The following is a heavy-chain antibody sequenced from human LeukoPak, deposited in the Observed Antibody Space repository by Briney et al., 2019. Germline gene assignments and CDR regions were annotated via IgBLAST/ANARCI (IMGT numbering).Heavy chain of an antibody. D-gene: IGHD4-17*01. CDR2: ISYDGSNK. CDR1: GFTFSSYA. Sequence: GGSLRLSCAASGFTFSSYAMHWVRQAPGKGLEWVAVISYDGSNKYYADSVKGRFTISRDNSKNTLYLQMNSLRAEDTAVYYCARGDDYGDYADYWGQGTLVTVSS. CDR3: ARGDDYGDYADY. V-gene: IGHV3-30*04. J-gene: IGHJ4*02.